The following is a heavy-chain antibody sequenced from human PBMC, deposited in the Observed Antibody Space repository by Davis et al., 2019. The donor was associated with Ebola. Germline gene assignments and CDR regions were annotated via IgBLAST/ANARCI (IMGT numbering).Heavy chain of an antibody. CDR1: GFTFGTYW. CDR2: IKHDGSER. D-gene: IGHD2-2*01. V-gene: IGHV3-7*01. CDR3: VRGPESSPHVVVPTAIFDP. Sequence: PGGSLRLSCAASGFTFGTYWMNWVRQAPGKGLEWVANIKHDGSERLYVNSVKGRFTISSDNARNSLYLHMDSLRADDTAVYYCVRGPESSPHVVVPTAIFDPWGQGILVTVSS. J-gene: IGHJ5*02.